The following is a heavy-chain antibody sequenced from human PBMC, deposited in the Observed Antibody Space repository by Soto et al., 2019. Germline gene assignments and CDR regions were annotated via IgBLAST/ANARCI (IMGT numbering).Heavy chain of an antibody. D-gene: IGHD3-16*01. CDR1: GFTFSTYA. Sequence: GGSLRLSCAASGFTFSTYAMSWVRQAPGKGLEWVSVIGEGGFSTQYAASVKGRFTISRDNSKNMLYLQVNSLRSDDTAVYYCARDSITRVSSDVPGMDVWGQGTTVTVSS. V-gene: IGHV3-23*01. CDR3: ARDSITRVSSDVPGMDV. J-gene: IGHJ6*02. CDR2: IGEGGFST.